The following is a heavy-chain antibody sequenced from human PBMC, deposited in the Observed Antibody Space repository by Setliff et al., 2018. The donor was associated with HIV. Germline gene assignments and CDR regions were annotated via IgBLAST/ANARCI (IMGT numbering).Heavy chain of an antibody. CDR1: DSGTYY. CDR3: ARAAAGNTGPFDL. J-gene: IGHJ4*02. D-gene: IGHD4-17*01. CDR2: VSSRGDT. V-gene: IGHV4-4*07. Sequence: SETLSLTCTVSDSGTYYWSWIRQPAGKGLEWIGRVSSRGDTNYNPSLKSRVTMSVDTSKSQFSLKLTSVTASDTAVYYCARAAAGNTGPFDLWGQGSRSPS.